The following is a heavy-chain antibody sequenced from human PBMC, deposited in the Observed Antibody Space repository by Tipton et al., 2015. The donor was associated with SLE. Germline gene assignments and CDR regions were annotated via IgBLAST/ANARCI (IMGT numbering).Heavy chain of an antibody. CDR1: GGSISSHY. J-gene: IGHJ5*02. V-gene: IGHV4-59*11. D-gene: IGHD3-22*01. CDR3: ARDRDYYGSSGLFDP. Sequence: GLVKPSETLSLTCTVSGGSISSHYWSWIRQPPGKGLEWIGYIYYSGSISYNPSLKSRVTISVDTSKNQFSLKLSSVTAADTAVYYCARDRDYYGSSGLFDPWGQGTLVTVSS. CDR2: IYYSGSI.